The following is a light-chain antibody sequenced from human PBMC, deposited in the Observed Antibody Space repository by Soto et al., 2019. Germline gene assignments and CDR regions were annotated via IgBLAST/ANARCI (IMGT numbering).Light chain of an antibody. Sequence: EIVLTQSPGTLSLSPGERATLSCRASQSVSSSYLAWYQQKPGQAPRLLIYGASSRASGIPDRFSGSGSGTDFTLTISRLEAEDFAVYYCQQYGSSAWTFGQGNKVDIK. J-gene: IGKJ1*01. CDR3: QQYGSSAWT. V-gene: IGKV3-20*01. CDR2: GAS. CDR1: QSVSSSY.